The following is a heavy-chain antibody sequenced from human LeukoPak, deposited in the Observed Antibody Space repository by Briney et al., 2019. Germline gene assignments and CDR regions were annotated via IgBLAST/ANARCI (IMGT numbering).Heavy chain of an antibody. D-gene: IGHD3-22*01. CDR2: IIPILGIA. CDR3: ARELRYYDSSGEPPFDY. CDR1: GGTFSSYA. J-gene: IGHJ4*02. V-gene: IGHV1-69*04. Sequence: SVKVSCKASGGTFSSYAISWVRQAPGQGLEWMGRIIPILGIANYAQKFQGRVTITADKSTSTAYMELSSLRSEDTAVYYCARELRYYDSSGEPPFDYWGQGTLVTVSS.